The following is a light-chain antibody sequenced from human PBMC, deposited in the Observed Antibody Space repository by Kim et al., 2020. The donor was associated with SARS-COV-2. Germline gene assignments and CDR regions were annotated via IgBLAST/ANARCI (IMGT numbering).Light chain of an antibody. V-gene: IGLV3-21*04. Sequence: APGKTARITCGGNNIGSKSVHWYQQQPGQAPVLVIYYDSDRPSGIPERFSGSNSGNTATLTIGRVEAGDEADYYCQVWDSSSDHPVFGGGTQLTVL. J-gene: IGLJ3*02. CDR2: YDS. CDR3: QVWDSSSDHPV. CDR1: NIGSKS.